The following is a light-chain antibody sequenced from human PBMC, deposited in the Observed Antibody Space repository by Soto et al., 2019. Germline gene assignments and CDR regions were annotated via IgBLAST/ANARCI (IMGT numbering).Light chain of an antibody. J-gene: IGLJ2*01. Sequence: SYELTQPPSVSVSPGQTASITCSGDKLGDKYACWYQQKPGQSPVLVIYQDSKRPSGIPERFSGSNSGNTATLTISGTQAMEEADYYCQAWDSSTGVVFGGGTKVTVL. CDR2: QDS. V-gene: IGLV3-1*01. CDR1: KLGDKY. CDR3: QAWDSSTGVV.